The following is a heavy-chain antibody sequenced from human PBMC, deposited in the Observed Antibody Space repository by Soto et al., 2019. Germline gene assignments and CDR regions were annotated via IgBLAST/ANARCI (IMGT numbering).Heavy chain of an antibody. Sequence: ASVKVSCKASGYTFTSYDINWVRQATGQGLEWMGWMNPNSGNTGYAQKFQGRVTMTRNTSISTAYMELSSLRSEDTAVYYCARGLSSSRYFDFWCSGTLVTVSS. J-gene: IGHJ2*01. CDR1: GYTFTSYD. V-gene: IGHV1-8*01. CDR2: MNPNSGNT. D-gene: IGHD6-13*01. CDR3: ARGLSSSRYFDF.